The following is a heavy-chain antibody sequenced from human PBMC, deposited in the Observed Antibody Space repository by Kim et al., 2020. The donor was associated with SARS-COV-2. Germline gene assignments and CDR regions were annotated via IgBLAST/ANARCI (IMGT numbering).Heavy chain of an antibody. V-gene: IGHV3-23*01. D-gene: IGHD3-16*01. CDR2: GST. Sequence: GSTYYADSVKGRFTISRDNSKNTLYLQMNSLRAEDTAVYYCAKDLNSYVYWGQGTLVTVSS. CDR3: AKDLNSYVY. J-gene: IGHJ4*02.